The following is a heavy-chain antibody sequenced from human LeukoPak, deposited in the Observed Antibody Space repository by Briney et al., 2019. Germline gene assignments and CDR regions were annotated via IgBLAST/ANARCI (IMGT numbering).Heavy chain of an antibody. CDR2: ISAYNGNT. Sequence: ASVKVSCKASGYTFTSYGISWVRQAPGQGLEWMGWISAYNGNTNYAQKLQGRVTMTTDTSTSTAYMELRSLRSDDTAVYYYARDLGEGIYYYDSSGYYLAWGQGTLVTVSS. CDR1: GYTFTSYG. J-gene: IGHJ5*02. V-gene: IGHV1-18*01. D-gene: IGHD3-22*01. CDR3: ARDLGEGIYYYDSSGYYLA.